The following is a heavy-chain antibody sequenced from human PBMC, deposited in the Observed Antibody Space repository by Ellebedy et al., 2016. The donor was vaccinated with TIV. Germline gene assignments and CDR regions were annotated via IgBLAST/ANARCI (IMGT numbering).Heavy chain of an antibody. Sequence: GESLKISXAASDGFTFSRYWMSWVRQAPGKGLEWVANINPDGSGKYYVDSVKGRFTISRDNAENSVYLQMNSLTVEDTALYYCVKDVLPGGADYWGQGTLVTVSS. CDR2: INPDGSGK. J-gene: IGHJ4*02. D-gene: IGHD3-16*01. CDR1: DGFTFSRYW. V-gene: IGHV3-7*03. CDR3: VKDVLPGGADY.